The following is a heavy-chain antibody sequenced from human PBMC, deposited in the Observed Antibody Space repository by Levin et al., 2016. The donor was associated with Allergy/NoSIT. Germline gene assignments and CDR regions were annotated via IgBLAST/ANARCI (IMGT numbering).Heavy chain of an antibody. CDR2: IAYDGSNQ. J-gene: IGHJ6*03. CDR1: GFTFSAWS. Sequence: GESLKISCAASGFTFSAWSMHWVRQAPGKGLEWVAVIAYDGSNQYYADSVKGRFTISRDNSKNTLYLQMNSLRAEDTAVYYCARDGDCSSSSCQYYYYYMDVWGKGTTVTVSS. V-gene: IGHV3-30*04. D-gene: IGHD2-2*01. CDR3: ARDGDCSSSSCQYYYYYMDV.